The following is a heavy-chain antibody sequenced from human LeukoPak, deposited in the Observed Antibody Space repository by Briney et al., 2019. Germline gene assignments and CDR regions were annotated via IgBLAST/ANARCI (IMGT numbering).Heavy chain of an antibody. J-gene: IGHJ6*03. Sequence: PSETLSLTCTVSGDSMRGYSWSWIRQPPGKGLEWIGYIYYSGSTNYNPSLKSRVTISVDTSKNQFSLKLSSVTAADTAVYYCASSYYYYYMDVWGKGTTVTVSS. V-gene: IGHV4-59*01. CDR3: ASSYYYYYMDV. CDR1: GDSMRGYS. CDR2: IYYSGST.